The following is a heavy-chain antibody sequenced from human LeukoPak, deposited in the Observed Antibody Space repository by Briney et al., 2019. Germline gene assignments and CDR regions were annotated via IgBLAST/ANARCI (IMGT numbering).Heavy chain of an antibody. CDR2: ISGSGGST. V-gene: IGHV3-23*01. Sequence: PGGSLRLSCAASGFTFSSYAMSWVRQAPGKGLEWVSAISGSGGSTYYADSVKGRFTISRDNSKNTLYLQMNSLRAEDTAVYYCAKDLCSGGSCYSVPYYGMDVWGQGTTVTVSS. D-gene: IGHD2-15*01. CDR1: GFTFSSYA. CDR3: AKDLCSGGSCYSVPYYGMDV. J-gene: IGHJ6*02.